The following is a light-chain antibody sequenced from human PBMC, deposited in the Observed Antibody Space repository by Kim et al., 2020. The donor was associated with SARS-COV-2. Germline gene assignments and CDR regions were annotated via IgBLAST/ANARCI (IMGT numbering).Light chain of an antibody. CDR3: QAWDSSTYVV. V-gene: IGLV3-1*01. CDR2: QDS. Sequence: VSPGQTASITCSGDKLVDKYACWYQQKPGQSPVLVIYQDSKRPSGFPERFSGSNSGNTATLTISGTQAMDEADYYCQAWDSSTYVVFGGGTQLTVL. J-gene: IGLJ2*01. CDR1: KLVDKY.